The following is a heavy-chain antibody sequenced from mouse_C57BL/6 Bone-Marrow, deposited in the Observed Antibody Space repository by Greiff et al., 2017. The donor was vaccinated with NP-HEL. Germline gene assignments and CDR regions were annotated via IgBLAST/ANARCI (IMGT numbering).Heavy chain of an antibody. Sequence: QVQLQQSGAELARPGASVKLSCKASGYTFTSYGISWVKQRTGQGLEWIGEIYPRSGNTYYNEKFKGKATLTADKSSSTAYMELRSLTSEYSAVYFCARSATIVTGWGQGTLVTVSA. CDR2: IYPRSGNT. D-gene: IGHD2-5*01. V-gene: IGHV1-81*01. CDR1: GYTFTSYG. J-gene: IGHJ3*02. CDR3: ARSATIVTG.